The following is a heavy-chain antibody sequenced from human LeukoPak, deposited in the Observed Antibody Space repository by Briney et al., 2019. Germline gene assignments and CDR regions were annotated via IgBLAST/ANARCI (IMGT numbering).Heavy chain of an antibody. CDR3: AKGGGELGSGSLDY. CDR1: GFTFSGYG. D-gene: IGHD3-10*01. V-gene: IGHV3-30*02. CDR2: IRYDGSNK. Sequence: PGKSLRLSCAASGFTFSGYGMHWVRQAPGKRLEWVAFIRYDGSNKYYADSVKGRFTISRDNSKNTLYLQMNSLRAEDTAVYYRAKGGGELGSGSLDYWGQGTLVTVSS. J-gene: IGHJ4*02.